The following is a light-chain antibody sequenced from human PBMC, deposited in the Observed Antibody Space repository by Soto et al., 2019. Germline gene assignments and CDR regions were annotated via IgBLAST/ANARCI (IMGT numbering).Light chain of an antibody. V-gene: IGKV1-5*01. CDR1: QSISTW. CDR3: QQYNTFWT. CDR2: DVS. J-gene: IGKJ1*01. Sequence: DIQMKKSPSTLSVSIGDRVAITCRASQSISTWLAWYQQKPGKAPKLLIYDVSSLESGVPSRFSGSGSGTEFTLTISSLQPDDFATYYCQQYNTFWTFGQGTNADIK.